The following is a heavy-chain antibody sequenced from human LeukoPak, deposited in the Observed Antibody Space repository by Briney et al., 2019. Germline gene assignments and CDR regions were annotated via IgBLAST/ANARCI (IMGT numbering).Heavy chain of an antibody. CDR2: IWYDGSNK. D-gene: IGHD1-26*01. Sequence: GRSLRLSCAASGFTFSSYGMHWVRQAPGKGLEWVAVIWYDGSNKYYADSVKGRFTISRDNSKNTLYLQMNSLRAEDTAVYYCAKDLDWDGQGFDPWGQGTLVTVSS. CDR1: GFTFSSYG. CDR3: AKDLDWDGQGFDP. J-gene: IGHJ5*02. V-gene: IGHV3-33*06.